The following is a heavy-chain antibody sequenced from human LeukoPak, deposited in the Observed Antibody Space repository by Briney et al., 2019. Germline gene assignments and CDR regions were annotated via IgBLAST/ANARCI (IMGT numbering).Heavy chain of an antibody. D-gene: IGHD2-21*02. CDR2: ISYDGSNK. CDR3: ARELSYGYRTVYCGGDCYPDPLGY. CDR1: GFTFSSYG. Sequence: PGRSLRLSCAASGFTFSSYGMHWVRQAPGKGLEWVAVISYDGSNKYYADSVKGRFTISRDNSKNTLYLQMNSLRAEDTAVYYCARELSYGYRTVYCGGDCYPDPLGYWGQGTLVTVSS. V-gene: IGHV3-30*03. J-gene: IGHJ4*02.